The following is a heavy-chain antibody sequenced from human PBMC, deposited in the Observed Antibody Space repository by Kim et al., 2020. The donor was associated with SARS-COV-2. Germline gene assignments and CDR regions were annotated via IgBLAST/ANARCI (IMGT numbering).Heavy chain of an antibody. CDR1: GGSISSYY. J-gene: IGHJ5*02. Sequence: SETLSLTCTVSGGSISSYYWSWIRQPPGKGLEWIGYIYYSGSTNYNPSLKSRVTISVDTSKNQFSLKLSSVTATDTAVYYCARHLRNMGEGLIFGVVIIPAAFDPWGQGTPVTVSS. CDR3: ARHLRNMGEGLIFGVVIIPAAFDP. V-gene: IGHV4-59*08. D-gene: IGHD3-3*01. CDR2: IYYSGST.